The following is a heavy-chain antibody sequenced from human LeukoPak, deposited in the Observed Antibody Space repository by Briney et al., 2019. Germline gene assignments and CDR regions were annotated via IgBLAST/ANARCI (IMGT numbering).Heavy chain of an antibody. CDR1: GFTFSDYY. CDR2: ISSGGSDT. Sequence: GGSLRLSCAASGFTFSDYYMSWIRQAPGKGLEWVSYISSGGSDTNYAASVKGRFTISRDNTNNSLYLQMNSLSAEDTAVYYCARVLGSYAFDYWGQGILVTVSS. J-gene: IGHJ4*02. D-gene: IGHD1-26*01. V-gene: IGHV3-11*06. CDR3: ARVLGSYAFDY.